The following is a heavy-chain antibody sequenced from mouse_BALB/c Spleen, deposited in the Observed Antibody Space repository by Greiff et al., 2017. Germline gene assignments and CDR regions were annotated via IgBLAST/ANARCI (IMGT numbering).Heavy chain of an antibody. CDR2: ISSGGST. CDR1: GFTFSSYA. J-gene: IGHJ1*01. V-gene: IGHV5-6-5*01. CDR3: ARGRDYDVHWYFDV. Sequence: DVMLVESGGGLVKPGGSLKLSCAASGFTFSSYAMSWVRQTPEKRLEWVASISSGGSTYYPDSVKGRFTISRDNARNILYLQMSSLRSEDTAMYYCARGRDYDVHWYFDVWGAGTTVTVSS. D-gene: IGHD2-4*01.